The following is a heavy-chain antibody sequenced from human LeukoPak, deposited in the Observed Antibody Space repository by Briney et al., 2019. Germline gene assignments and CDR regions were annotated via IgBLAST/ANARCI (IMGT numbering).Heavy chain of an antibody. CDR1: GGSISSGDYY. D-gene: IGHD5-24*01. J-gene: IGHJ4*02. V-gene: IGHV4-30-4*01. CDR3: ARNRDGYNSFGY. Sequence: PSQTLSLTCTVSGGSISSGDYYWSWIRQPPGKGLEWIGYIYYSGSTYHNPSLKSRVTISVDTSKNQFSLRLSSVTAADTAVYYCARNRDGYNSFGYWGQGTLVTVSS. CDR2: IYYSGST.